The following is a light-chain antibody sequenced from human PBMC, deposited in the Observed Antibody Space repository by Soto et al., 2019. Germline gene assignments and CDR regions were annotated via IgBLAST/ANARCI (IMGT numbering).Light chain of an antibody. J-gene: IGLJ1*01. CDR2: NVS. CDR1: SSDVGGYSY. V-gene: IGLV2-14*01. Sequence: QSALTQPASVSGSPGQSITISCTGTSSDVGGYSYVSWYQQYPGKVPKLLIYNVSNRPSGVSNRFSGSKSGNTASLTISGLQAEDEADYFCTSSTSDSLDVFGTGTKVTVL. CDR3: TSSTSDSLDV.